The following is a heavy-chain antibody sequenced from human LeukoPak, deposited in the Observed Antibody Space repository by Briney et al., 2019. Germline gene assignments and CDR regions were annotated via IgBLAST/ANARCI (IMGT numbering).Heavy chain of an antibody. CDR3: ARGAPPDI. CDR1: GFPFSTYA. Sequence: GGSLRLSCAASGFPFSTYAMYWVRQAPGKGLEWVAVVSYDGSNKYYADSVEGRFTISRDSSKDTLYLQMNSLRAEDTAVYFCARGAPPDIWGQGTMVTVSS. J-gene: IGHJ3*02. CDR2: VSYDGSNK. V-gene: IGHV3-30-3*01.